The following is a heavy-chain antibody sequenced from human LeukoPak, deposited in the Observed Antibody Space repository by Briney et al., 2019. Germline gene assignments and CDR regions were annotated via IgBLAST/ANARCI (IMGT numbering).Heavy chain of an antibody. CDR3: ARGRWLIGTLDY. J-gene: IGHJ4*02. CDR2: INAGNGNT. V-gene: IGHV1-3*01. D-gene: IGHD6-19*01. Sequence: ASVKVSCKASGYTFTSYAMHWVRQAPGQRLEWMGWINAGNGNTKYSQKFQGRVTITRDTSASTVYMELSSLRSEDTAVYYCARGRWLIGTLDYWGQGTLVTVSS. CDR1: GYTFTSYA.